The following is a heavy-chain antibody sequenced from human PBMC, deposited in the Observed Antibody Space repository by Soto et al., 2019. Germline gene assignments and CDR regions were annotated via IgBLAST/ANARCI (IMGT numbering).Heavy chain of an antibody. V-gene: IGHV1-58*01. CDR1: GFTFTSSA. J-gene: IGHJ4*02. CDR3: AAFEYSSSISDY. CDR2: IVVGSGNT. Sequence: GASVKVSCKASGFTFTSSAVQWVRQARGQRLEWIGWIVVGSGNTNYAQEFQERVTITRDMSTSTAYMELSSLRSEDTAVYYCAAFEYSSSISDYWGKGTLVTVSS. D-gene: IGHD6-6*01.